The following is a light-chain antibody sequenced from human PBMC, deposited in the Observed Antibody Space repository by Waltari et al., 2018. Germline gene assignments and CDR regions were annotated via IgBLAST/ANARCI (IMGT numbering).Light chain of an antibody. Sequence: QTVVTQEPSFSVSPGGTVTLTCGLSSGSVSYNYYPIWFQQTPGQAPRTLIYSTNTRSSGVSDRCSGSILGNKAALTITGAQANDESDYYCVLYVGGGSWVFGGGTKLTVL. CDR2: STN. J-gene: IGLJ3*02. CDR1: SGSVSYNYY. CDR3: VLYVGGGSWV. V-gene: IGLV8-61*01.